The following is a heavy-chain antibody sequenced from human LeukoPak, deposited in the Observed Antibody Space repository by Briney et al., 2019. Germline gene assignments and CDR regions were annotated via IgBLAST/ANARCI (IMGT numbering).Heavy chain of an antibody. CDR1: EFTFSSYS. J-gene: IGHJ4*02. D-gene: IGHD4-23*01. CDR2: ISSTTTTT. Sequence: AGGSLRLSCVASEFTFSSYSMNWVRQAPGKGLKWVSYISSTTTTTYYADSVKGRFSISRDNAKNSLYLQMNSLRAEDTAVYYCARGYDGNFGLFEYYFDYWGQGTLVTVSS. V-gene: IGHV3-48*04. CDR3: ARGYDGNFGLFEYYFDY.